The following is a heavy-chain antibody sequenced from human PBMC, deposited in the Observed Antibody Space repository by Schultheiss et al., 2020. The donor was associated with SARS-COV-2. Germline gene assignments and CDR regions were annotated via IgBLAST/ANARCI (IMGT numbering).Heavy chain of an antibody. CDR2: ISYDGSKT. V-gene: IGHV3-30-3*02. Sequence: GGSLRLSCAASGFIFSTYAMQWVRRAPGKGLEWLAVISYDGSKTYYADSVQGRFTISRDNPKNTLYLQMNSLRAEDTAIYYCAKKGCTGTSCYNNYWGQGTLVTVSS. D-gene: IGHD2-2*02. CDR3: AKKGCTGTSCYNNY. CDR1: GFIFSTYA. J-gene: IGHJ4*02.